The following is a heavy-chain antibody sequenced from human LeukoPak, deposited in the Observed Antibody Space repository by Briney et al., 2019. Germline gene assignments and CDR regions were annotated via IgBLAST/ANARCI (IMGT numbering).Heavy chain of an antibody. CDR2: ISGSGGST. D-gene: IGHD3-22*01. J-gene: IGHJ4*02. Sequence: GGSLRLSCIASGFSLSSYAMSWVRQAPGKGLEWVSAISGSGGSTYYADSVKGRFTISRDNSKNTLYLQVNSLRAEDTAVYYCAKDSPPHYYYDSSGYYDFDYWGQGTLVTVSS. CDR3: AKDSPPHYYYDSSGYYDFDY. V-gene: IGHV3-23*01. CDR1: GFSLSSYA.